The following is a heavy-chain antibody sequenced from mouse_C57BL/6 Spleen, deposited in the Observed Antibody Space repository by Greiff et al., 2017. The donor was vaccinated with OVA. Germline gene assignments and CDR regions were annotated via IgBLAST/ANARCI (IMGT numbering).Heavy chain of an antibody. J-gene: IGHJ4*01. CDR2: INPNNGGT. V-gene: IGHV1-18*01. Sequence: VQLQQSGPELVKPGASVKIPCKASGYTFTDYNMDWVKQSHGKSLEWIGDINPNNGGTIYNQKFKGKATLTVDKSSSTAYMELRSLTSEDTAVYYCARIYYGYLYAMDYWGQGTSVTVSS. CDR1: GYTFTDYN. CDR3: ARIYYGYLYAMDY. D-gene: IGHD2-2*01.